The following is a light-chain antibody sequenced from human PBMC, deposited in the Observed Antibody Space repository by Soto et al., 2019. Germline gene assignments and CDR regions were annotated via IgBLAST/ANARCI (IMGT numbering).Light chain of an antibody. J-gene: IGKJ4*01. CDR3: PHYAFLPLP. Sequence: IRLTLSPAALSVYKGERAALSCRASQSVSSNLAWYQQKPGQPPRLLIFGASTRATGIPARFSGSGSEAEFTLTISSLQAEDFAGYYCPHYAFLPLPSGGGTKVAIK. V-gene: IGKV3D-15*01. CDR1: QSVSSN. CDR2: GAS.